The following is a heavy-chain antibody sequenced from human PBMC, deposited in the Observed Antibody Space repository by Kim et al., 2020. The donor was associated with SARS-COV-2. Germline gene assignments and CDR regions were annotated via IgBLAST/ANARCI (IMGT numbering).Heavy chain of an antibody. D-gene: IGHD2-15*01. J-gene: IGHJ3*01. CDR1: GGSFSGYY. V-gene: IGHV4-34*01. CDR2: INHSGST. CDR3: SREDIVVVVAAHPHAFDV. Sequence: SETLSLTCAVYGGSFSGYYWSWIRQPPGKGLEWIGEINHSGSTNYNPSLKSRVTITVDTSKNQFSLKLSSVTAADTAVDYCSREDIVVVVAAHPHAFDV.